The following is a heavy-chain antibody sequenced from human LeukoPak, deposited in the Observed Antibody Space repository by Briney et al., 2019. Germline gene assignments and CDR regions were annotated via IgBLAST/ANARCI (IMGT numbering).Heavy chain of an antibody. CDR2: ISYDGSNK. Sequence: PGGSLRLSCAASGFTFSSYAMSWVRQAPGKGLEWVAVISYDGSNKYYADSVKGRFTISRDNSKNTLYLQMNSLRAEDTAVYYCAKDRDYYDSSGYYYFDYWGQGTLVTVSS. CDR1: GFTFSSYA. CDR3: AKDRDYYDSSGYYYFDY. V-gene: IGHV3-30*18. J-gene: IGHJ4*02. D-gene: IGHD3-22*01.